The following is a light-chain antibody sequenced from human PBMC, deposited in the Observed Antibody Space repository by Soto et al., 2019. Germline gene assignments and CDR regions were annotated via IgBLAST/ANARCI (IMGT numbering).Light chain of an antibody. CDR1: QNVDSN. CDR2: GAS. J-gene: IGKJ4*01. CDR3: QQYNKGPLT. V-gene: IGKV3-15*01. Sequence: EVVMTQSPATLSVSPGERATLSCRASQNVDSNLAWYQQKPGQAPRLLMYGASTRAAGIPANFSGSGSGTEFTLTISSLQPEDFAVYYCQQYNKGPLTFGGGTKVEIK.